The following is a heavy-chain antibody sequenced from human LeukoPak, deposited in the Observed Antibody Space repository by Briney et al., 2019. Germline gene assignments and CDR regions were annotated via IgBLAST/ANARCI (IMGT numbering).Heavy chain of an antibody. V-gene: IGHV1-18*01. CDR2: ISAYNGNT. Sequence: GASVKVSCKASGYTFTSYGTSWVRQAPGQGLEWMGWISAYNGNTNYAQKLQGRVTMTTDTSTSTAYMELRSLRSDDTAVYYCARDPGYSSSWEYYYYYGMDVWGQGTTVTVSS. CDR3: ARDPGYSSSWEYYYYYGMDV. D-gene: IGHD6-13*01. J-gene: IGHJ6*02. CDR1: GYTFTSYG.